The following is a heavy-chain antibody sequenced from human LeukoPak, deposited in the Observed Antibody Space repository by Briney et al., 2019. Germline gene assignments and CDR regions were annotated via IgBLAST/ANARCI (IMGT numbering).Heavy chain of an antibody. J-gene: IGHJ6*04. CDR1: GFTVSSNY. Sequence: HPGGSLRLSCAASGFTVSSNYMSWVRQAPGKGLEWVSVIYSGGSTYYADSVKGRFTTSRDNSKNTLYLQMNSLRAEDTAVYYCARDPSSAYYYYYGMDVWGKGTTVTVSS. CDR2: IYSGGST. V-gene: IGHV3-53*01. CDR3: ARDPSSAYYYYYGMDV. D-gene: IGHD6-13*01.